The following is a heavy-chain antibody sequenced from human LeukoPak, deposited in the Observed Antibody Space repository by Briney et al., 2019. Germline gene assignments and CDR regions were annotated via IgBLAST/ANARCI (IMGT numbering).Heavy chain of an antibody. CDR1: GFTFSSYW. J-gene: IGHJ3*02. Sequence: GGSLRLSCAASGFTFSSYWMTWVRQAPGKGLEWVANIKQDGSEKYYVDSVKGRFTISRDSANNSLYLQLNSLRAEDTAVYYCARERGGFCSGTSCYKAFDIWGQGTMVIVSS. CDR3: ARERGGFCSGTSCYKAFDI. D-gene: IGHD2-2*02. V-gene: IGHV3-7*01. CDR2: IKQDGSEK.